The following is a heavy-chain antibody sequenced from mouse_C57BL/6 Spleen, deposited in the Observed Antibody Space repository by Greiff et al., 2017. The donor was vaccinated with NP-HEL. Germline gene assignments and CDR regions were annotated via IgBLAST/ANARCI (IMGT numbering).Heavy chain of an antibody. J-gene: IGHJ2*01. Sequence: EVQLQQSGPELVKPGASVKLSCQASGYSFTDYNMNWVKQSHGKSLEWIGVINPKYGTTSYNQKFKGKATLTVDQSSSTAYMQLNSLTSEDSAVYYCAGWNLLLRYWGQGTTLTVSS. V-gene: IGHV1-39*01. CDR1: GYSFTDYN. CDR2: INPKYGTT. D-gene: IGHD1-1*01. CDR3: AGWNLLLRY.